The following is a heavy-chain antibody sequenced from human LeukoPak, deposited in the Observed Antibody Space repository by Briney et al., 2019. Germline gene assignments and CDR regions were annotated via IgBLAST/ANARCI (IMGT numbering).Heavy chain of an antibody. CDR3: ARDSELPDFWSGYYRSHNWFDP. CDR2: ISACNGNT. D-gene: IGHD3-3*01. CDR1: GYTFTSYG. V-gene: IGHV1-18*01. Sequence: GASVKVSCKASGYTFTSYGISWVRQAPGQGLEWMGWISACNGNTNYAQKLQGRVTMTTDTSTSTAYMELRSLRSDDTAVYYCARDSELPDFWSGYYRSHNWFDPWGQGTLVTVSS. J-gene: IGHJ5*02.